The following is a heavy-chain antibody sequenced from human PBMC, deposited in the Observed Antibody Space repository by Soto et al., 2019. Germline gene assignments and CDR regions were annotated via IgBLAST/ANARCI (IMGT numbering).Heavy chain of an antibody. D-gene: IGHD1-7*01. CDR1: GYTFTSYD. Sequence: QVQLVQSGAEVKKPGASVKVSCKASGYTFTSYDINWVRQATGQGLEWMGWMNPNSGNTGYAQKFQGRVTMTRNTSISTAYMELSSLRSEDTAVYYCARTLVRKRITGTTSSAFDIWGQGTMVTVSS. V-gene: IGHV1-8*01. CDR3: ARTLVRKRITGTTSSAFDI. J-gene: IGHJ3*02. CDR2: MNPNSGNT.